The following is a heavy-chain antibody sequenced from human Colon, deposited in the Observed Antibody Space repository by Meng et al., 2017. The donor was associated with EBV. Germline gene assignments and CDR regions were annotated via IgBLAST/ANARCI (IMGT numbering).Heavy chain of an antibody. J-gene: IGHJ5*02. CDR2: ISGYTGNA. Sequence: QVQLVPSGAEVKKPGASVKVSCKASGYTFASYGISWVRQAPGQGLEWMGCISGYTGNADYAQNLQGRVTMTTDTSTNTAYMELRSLRPDDTAVYFCARGLVGPWGQGTLVTVSS. CDR1: GYTFASYG. CDR3: ARGLVGP. V-gene: IGHV1-18*01.